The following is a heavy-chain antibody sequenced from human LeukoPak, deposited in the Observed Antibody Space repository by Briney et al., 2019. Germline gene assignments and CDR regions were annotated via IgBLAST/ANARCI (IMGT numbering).Heavy chain of an antibody. CDR2: ISYDGRNQ. J-gene: IGHJ5*02. D-gene: IGHD2-15*01. Sequence: GGSLRLSCEASGFIFSSYGFHWVRQAPGKGLEWVTLISYDGRNQYYGQSVKGRFAISRDDAKNTVYLQMNNLRAEDTAVYYCVRGGPSTWSWGQGTLVTVSS. CDR1: GFIFSSYG. CDR3: VRGGPSTWS. V-gene: IGHV3-30*03.